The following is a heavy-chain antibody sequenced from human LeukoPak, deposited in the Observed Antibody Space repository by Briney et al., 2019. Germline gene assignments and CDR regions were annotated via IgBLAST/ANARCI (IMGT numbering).Heavy chain of an antibody. CDR2: IYYSGST. CDR3: ARDPKLRNHGIDY. D-gene: IGHD1-14*01. Sequence: SETLSLTCIVSGYSISSGYYWGWIRQPPGKGLEWIGSIYYSGSTYYNPSLKSRVTISVDTSKNQFSLKLSSVTAADTAVYYCARDPKLRNHGIDYWGQGTLVTVSS. CDR1: GYSISSGYY. V-gene: IGHV4-38-2*02. J-gene: IGHJ4*02.